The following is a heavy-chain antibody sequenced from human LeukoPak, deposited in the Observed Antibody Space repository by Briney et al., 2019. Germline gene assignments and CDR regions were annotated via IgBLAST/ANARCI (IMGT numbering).Heavy chain of an antibody. V-gene: IGHV4-34*01. CDR2: INHSGST. J-gene: IGHJ4*02. CDR3: ARADYGGNSRRGYFDY. CDR1: GGSFSGYY. Sequence: SETLSLTCAVYGGSFSGYYWSWIRQPPGKGLEWIGEINHSGSTYYNPSLKSRVTISVDTSKNQFSLKVRSVTAADAAVYYCARADYGGNSRRGYFDYWGQGTLVIVSS. D-gene: IGHD4-23*01.